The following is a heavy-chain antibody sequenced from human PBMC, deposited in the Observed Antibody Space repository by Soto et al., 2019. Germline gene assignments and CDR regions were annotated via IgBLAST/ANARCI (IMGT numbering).Heavy chain of an antibody. CDR1: GGSISSSSYY. D-gene: IGHD1-7*01. CDR3: ARRIRNSNAFDI. V-gene: IGHV4-39*01. J-gene: IGHJ3*02. CDR2: IYYSGST. Sequence: SETLSLTCTVSGGSISSSSYYWGWIRQPPGKGLGWIGSIYYSGSTYYNPSLKSRVTISVDTSKNQFSLKLSSVTAADTAVYYCARRIRNSNAFDIWGQGTMVTVSS.